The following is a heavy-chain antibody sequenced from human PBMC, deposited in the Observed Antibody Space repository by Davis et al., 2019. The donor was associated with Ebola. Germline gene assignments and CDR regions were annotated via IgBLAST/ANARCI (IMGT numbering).Heavy chain of an antibody. CDR1: GFTFSSYW. V-gene: IGHV3-7*01. Sequence: GESLKISCAASGFTFSSYWMSWVRQAPGKGLEWVANIKQDGSEKYYVDSVKGRFTISRDNAKNSLHLQMNSLRDEDTAVYYCARVSSGGDFDYWGQGTLVTVSS. CDR3: ARVSSGGDFDY. CDR2: IKQDGSEK. J-gene: IGHJ4*02. D-gene: IGHD1-26*01.